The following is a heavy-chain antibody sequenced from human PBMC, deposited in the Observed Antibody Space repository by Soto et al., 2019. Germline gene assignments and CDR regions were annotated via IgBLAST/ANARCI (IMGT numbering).Heavy chain of an antibody. CDR3: ARARRKSVGASTNDFDY. CDR1: GDSVSSGSNY. Sequence: SETLSLTCTVSGDSVSSGSNYWSWIRQPPGKGREWVGYIYYTGTANYSPSLRRRVTISVDTSKNQFSLKLSSVTAADTAGFYFARARRKSVGASTNDFDYWGQGTLVTVSS. V-gene: IGHV4-61*01. J-gene: IGHJ4*02. D-gene: IGHD1-26*01. CDR2: IYYTGTA.